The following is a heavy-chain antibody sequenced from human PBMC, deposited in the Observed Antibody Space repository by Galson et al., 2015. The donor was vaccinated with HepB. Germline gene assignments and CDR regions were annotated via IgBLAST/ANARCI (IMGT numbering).Heavy chain of an antibody. J-gene: IGHJ6*02. CDR3: ASCSGDCYGDDPYYYYGMDV. CDR1: GFTFSSYW. V-gene: IGHV3-7*03. Sequence: SLRLSCAASGFTFSSYWMSWVRQAPGKGLEWVANIKQDGSEKYYVDSVKGRFTISRDNAKNSLYLQMNSLRAEDTAVYYCASCSGDCYGDDPYYYYGMDVWGQGTTVTVSS. CDR2: IKQDGSEK. D-gene: IGHD2-21*02.